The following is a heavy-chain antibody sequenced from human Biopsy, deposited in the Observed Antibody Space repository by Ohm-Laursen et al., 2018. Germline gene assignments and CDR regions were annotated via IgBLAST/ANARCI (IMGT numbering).Heavy chain of an antibody. CDR2: IYYGGTT. D-gene: IGHD1-26*01. CDR1: GGSFGINSHY. CDR3: SKRDLSGTSPV. Sequence: GTLSLTCTVSGGSFGINSHYWIWIRQPPGMGLEWIASIYYGGTTHYNASLQGRVTISVDQPKNQFSLRLTSVTAADTAVYYCSKRDLSGTSPVWGQGTTVTVSS. V-gene: IGHV4-39*01. J-gene: IGHJ6*02.